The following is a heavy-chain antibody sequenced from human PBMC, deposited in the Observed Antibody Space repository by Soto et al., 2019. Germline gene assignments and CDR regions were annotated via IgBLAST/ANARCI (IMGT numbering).Heavy chain of an antibody. V-gene: IGHV5-51*01. Sequence: GESLKISCKGSGYSFTSYWIGWVRQMPGKGLEWMGIIYPGDSDTRYSPSFQGQVTISADKSISTAYLQWSSLKASDTAMYYCATTLNHYYDSSGYYLLGPNDAFDIWGQGTMVTVSS. CDR2: IYPGDSDT. CDR3: ATTLNHYYDSSGYYLLGPNDAFDI. J-gene: IGHJ3*02. CDR1: GYSFTSYW. D-gene: IGHD3-22*01.